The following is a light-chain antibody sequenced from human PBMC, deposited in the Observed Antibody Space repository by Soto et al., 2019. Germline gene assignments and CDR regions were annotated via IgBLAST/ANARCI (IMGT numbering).Light chain of an antibody. Sequence: DIQMTQSPSSLSASVGDRVTITCRASQSISTYLNWYQQKPGKAPKLLIYAASSLQSGVPARFSGSGSGTDFSLTINRLQPEDSATYCCQQSYSTPGTFGQGTKVEIK. CDR1: QSISTY. J-gene: IGKJ1*01. V-gene: IGKV1-39*01. CDR3: QQSYSTPGT. CDR2: AAS.